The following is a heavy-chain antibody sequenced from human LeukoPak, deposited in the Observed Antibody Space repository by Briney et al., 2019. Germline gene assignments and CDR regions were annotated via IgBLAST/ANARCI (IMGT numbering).Heavy chain of an antibody. CDR2: INPNSGGT. V-gene: IGHV1-2*02. CDR1: GYTFTGYY. J-gene: IGHJ4*02. D-gene: IGHD3/OR15-3a*01. Sequence: ASVKVSCKASGYTFTGYYMHWVRQAPGQGLEWTGWINPNSGGTSYAQKFQGRVTMTRDTSISTAYMELSRLRSDDTAVYYCARDPGDWAYYFDYWGQGTLVTVSS. CDR3: ARDPGDWAYYFDY.